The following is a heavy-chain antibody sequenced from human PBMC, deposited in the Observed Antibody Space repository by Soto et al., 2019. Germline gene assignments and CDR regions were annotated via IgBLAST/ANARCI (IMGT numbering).Heavy chain of an antibody. CDR1: GFTFISYG. Sequence: GGSLRLSCAASGFTFISYGIHWVGQSPCKWLEWVAVISYDGSNKYYADSVKGRFTISRDNSKNTLYLQMNSLRAEDTAVYYCAKDQRGYYDFWSGYYYYYGMDVWGQGTTVTVSS. J-gene: IGHJ6*02. CDR3: AKDQRGYYDFWSGYYYYYGMDV. V-gene: IGHV3-30*18. CDR2: ISYDGSNK. D-gene: IGHD3-3*01.